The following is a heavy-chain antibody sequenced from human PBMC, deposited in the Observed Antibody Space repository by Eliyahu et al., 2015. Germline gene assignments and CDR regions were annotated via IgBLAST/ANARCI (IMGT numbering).Heavy chain of an antibody. D-gene: IGHD3-3*01. J-gene: IGHJ6*03. V-gene: IGHV3-21*01. CDR2: ISSSSSYI. Sequence: EVQLVESGGGLVKPGGSLRLSCAASGFTFSSYSMNWVRQAPGKGLEWVSSISSSSSYIYYADSAKGRFTISRDNAKNSLYLQMNSLRAEDTAVYYCARASRPYYDFWSVAHSYYYYMDVWGKGTTVTVSS. CDR3: ARASRPYYDFWSVAHSYYYYMDV. CDR1: GFTFSSYS.